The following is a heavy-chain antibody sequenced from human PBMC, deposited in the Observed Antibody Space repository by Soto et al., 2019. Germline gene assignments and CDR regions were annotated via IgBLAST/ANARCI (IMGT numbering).Heavy chain of an antibody. V-gene: IGHV4-39*01. Sequence: QLQLQESGPGLVKPSETLSLTCTVSGGSISSSSNYWGWIRQPPGMGLEWIGSIYYSGSTYYNPSLKSRVTISVDTSKNQFSVKLSSVTAADTAVYYCARQDHDYGDFFDYWGQGTLVTVSS. J-gene: IGHJ4*02. CDR3: ARQDHDYGDFFDY. CDR1: GGSISSSSNY. CDR2: IYYSGST. D-gene: IGHD4-17*01.